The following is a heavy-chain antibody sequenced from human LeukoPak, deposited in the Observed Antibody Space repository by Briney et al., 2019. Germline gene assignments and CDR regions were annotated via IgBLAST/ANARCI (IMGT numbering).Heavy chain of an antibody. CDR1: GFTFSSYG. D-gene: IGHD5-18*01. V-gene: IGHV3-30*02. CDR3: ARGYSYVADFDY. J-gene: IGHJ4*02. CDR2: IRYDGSNK. Sequence: PGGSLRLSCAASGFTFSSYGMHWVRQAPGKGREWVAFIRYDGSNKYYADSVKGRFTISRDNSKNTLYLQMNSLRAEDTAVYYCARGYSYVADFDYWGQGTLVTVSS.